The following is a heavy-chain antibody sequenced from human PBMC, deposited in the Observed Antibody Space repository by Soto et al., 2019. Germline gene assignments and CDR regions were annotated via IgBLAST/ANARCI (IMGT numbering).Heavy chain of an antibody. CDR3: APRPDRSSPFDS. CDR1: GFSLSTSGVG. V-gene: IGHV2-5*02. CDR2: IYWDDDK. Sequence: SGPTLVNPTQTLTPTCTFSGFSLSTSGVGVGWIRQPPGKALEWLALIYWDDDKRYSPSLKSRLTITKDTSKNQVVLTMTNMGPGDPATYYGAPRPDRSSPFDSGGKGPLATVSS. J-gene: IGHJ4*02.